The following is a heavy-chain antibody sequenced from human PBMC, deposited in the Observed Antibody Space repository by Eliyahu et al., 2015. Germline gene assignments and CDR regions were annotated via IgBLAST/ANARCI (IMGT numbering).Heavy chain of an antibody. Sequence: EVQLLESGGGLVQPGGSLRLSCAASGFTFSSYAMSWVRQAPGKGLEWVSAISGSGGSTYYADSVKGRFTISRDNSKNTLYLQMNSLRAEDTAVYYCAKALIPRGGLYYYGMDVWGQGTTVTVSS. V-gene: IGHV3-23*01. CDR2: ISGSGGST. CDR3: AKALIPRGGLYYYGMDV. J-gene: IGHJ6*02. CDR1: GFTFSSYA. D-gene: IGHD2-15*01.